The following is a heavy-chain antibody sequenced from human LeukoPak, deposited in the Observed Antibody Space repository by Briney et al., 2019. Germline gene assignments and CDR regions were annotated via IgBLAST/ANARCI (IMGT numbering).Heavy chain of an antibody. D-gene: IGHD2-15*01. J-gene: IGHJ4*02. CDR3: ARIHRYCSGGACYVLDN. V-gene: IGHV4-59*02. Sequence: KSSETLSLTCVVSGGSVSGCYWGWIRQPPGRGLEWIGYVYYSGSTNYNPSFKSRITISVDTSRNQFSLQLSSVTAADTAVYYCARIHRYCSGGACYVLDNWGQGTLVAVSS. CDR2: VYYSGST. CDR1: GGSVSGCY.